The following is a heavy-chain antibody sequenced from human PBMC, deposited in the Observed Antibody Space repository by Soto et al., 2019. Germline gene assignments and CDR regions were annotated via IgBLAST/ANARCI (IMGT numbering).Heavy chain of an antibody. CDR3: ARHTGVAVAAHTYHGMDV. CDR2: VYYSGST. CDR1: GGSISNSLYS. J-gene: IGHJ6*02. Sequence: QLQLQESGPGLVKPSETLSLTCTVSGGSISNSLYSWGWIRQPPGKGLEYIGSVYYSGSTYYNPSLKSRVTISVDTSKNQFSLKLSSVTAADTAVSYCARHTGVAVAAHTYHGMDVWGQGTTVAVSS. D-gene: IGHD6-19*01. V-gene: IGHV4-39*01.